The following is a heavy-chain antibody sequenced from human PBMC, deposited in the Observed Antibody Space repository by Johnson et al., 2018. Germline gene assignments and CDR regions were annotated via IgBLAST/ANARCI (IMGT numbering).Heavy chain of an antibody. CDR1: GFTFSNYG. Sequence: VQLVESGGGVVQPGRSLRLSCAASGFTFSNYGMPWVRQAPGTGLEWLAVISYDGSNKYYADYVKGRFTISRDNSKNTLYLQRNSLRAEDTAVYYSARGGSGSSNYYMDVWGKGTTVTVSS. CDR3: ARGGSGSSNYYMDV. J-gene: IGHJ6*03. V-gene: IGHV3-30*03. CDR2: ISYDGSNK. D-gene: IGHD3-10*01.